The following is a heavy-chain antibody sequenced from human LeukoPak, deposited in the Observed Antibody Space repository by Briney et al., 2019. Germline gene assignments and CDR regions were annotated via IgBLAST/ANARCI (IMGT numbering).Heavy chain of an antibody. CDR2: IHHSGST. Sequence: PSETLSLTCTVSGYSISSGYYWGWIRQPPGKGLEGIGSIHHSGSTNYNPSLKSRVTISVDTSKNQFSLKLSSVTAADTAVYYCARGYSSNYYYYMDVWGKGTTVTVSS. CDR1: GYSISSGYY. CDR3: ARGYSSNYYYYMDV. V-gene: IGHV4-38-2*02. D-gene: IGHD5-18*01. J-gene: IGHJ6*03.